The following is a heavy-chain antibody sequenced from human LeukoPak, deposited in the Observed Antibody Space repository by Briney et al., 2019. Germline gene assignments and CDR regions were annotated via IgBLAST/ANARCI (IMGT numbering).Heavy chain of an antibody. CDR1: GDSITNSGYY. Sequence: SETLSLTCTVSGDSITNSGYYWSWIRQLPGKGLEWIGYIHYTGDTYNNPSLKSRVTISADTSKNQFSLRLSSVTAADTAVYYCARLPAARPDDDCWGQGTLVTVSS. V-gene: IGHV4-31*03. CDR3: ARLPAARPDDDC. D-gene: IGHD6-6*01. CDR2: IHYTGDT. J-gene: IGHJ4*02.